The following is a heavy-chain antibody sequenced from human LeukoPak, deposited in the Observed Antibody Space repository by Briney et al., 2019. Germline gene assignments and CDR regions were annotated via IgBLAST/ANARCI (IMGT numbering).Heavy chain of an antibody. CDR1: GFTLSSYS. J-gene: IGHJ5*02. V-gene: IGHV3-21*01. CDR3: AKDGVGRYELSRWFDP. Sequence: GGSLRLSCAASGFTLSSYSMNWVRQAPGKGLEWVSSISSSSSYIYYADSVKGRFTISRDNAKNSLYLQMNSLRAEDTAVYYCAKDGVGRYELSRWFDPWGQGTLVTVSS. D-gene: IGHD1-1*01. CDR2: ISSSSSYI.